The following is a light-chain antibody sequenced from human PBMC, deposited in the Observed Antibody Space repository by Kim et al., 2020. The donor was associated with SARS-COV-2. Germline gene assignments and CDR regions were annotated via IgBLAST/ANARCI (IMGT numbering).Light chain of an antibody. CDR1: SANIGAGYD. Sequence: QSVLTQPPSVSGAPGQRVTISCTGSSANIGAGYDVHWYQQLPGTAPGLLNYANSNRPSGVPDRFSGSMSGTSASLAITGLQAEDEADYYCQSYDGSLSGYVFGTGTKVTVL. V-gene: IGLV1-40*01. J-gene: IGLJ1*01. CDR3: QSYDGSLSGYV. CDR2: ANS.